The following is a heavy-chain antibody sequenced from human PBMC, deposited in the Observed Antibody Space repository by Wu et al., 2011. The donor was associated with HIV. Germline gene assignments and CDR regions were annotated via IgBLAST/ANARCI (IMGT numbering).Heavy chain of an antibody. J-gene: IGHJ4*02. Sequence: QIQLVQSGAEVRKPGTSVRVSCKASGYIFSSYDIAWVRQAPGQGLEWMGWISPFNGDTRYAQTFRGRVIMTTDMSTTSAYLEVKSLRSDDTAVYYCATGLRHDNGESHLVNDFWGQGTLVTVSS. D-gene: IGHD6-13*01. CDR3: ATGLRHDNGESHLVNDF. CDR1: GYIFSSYD. CDR2: ISPFNGDT. V-gene: IGHV1-18*01.